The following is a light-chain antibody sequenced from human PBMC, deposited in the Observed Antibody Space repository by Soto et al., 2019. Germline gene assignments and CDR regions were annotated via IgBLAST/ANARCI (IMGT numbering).Light chain of an antibody. V-gene: IGKV1-5*03. CDR1: QSISSW. CDR2: KAS. CDR3: QQYNTDYS. J-gene: IGKJ2*03. Sequence: DIQMTQSPSTLSASVGDRVTITCRASQSISSWLAWYQQRPGKAPKLLIYKASSLQSGVPSRFSGSGSGTEFTLTSSSLQPDDFATYYCQQYNTDYSCGQGTKLEIK.